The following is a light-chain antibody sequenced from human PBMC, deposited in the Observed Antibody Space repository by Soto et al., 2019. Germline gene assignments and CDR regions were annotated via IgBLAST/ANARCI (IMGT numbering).Light chain of an antibody. CDR3: QQSHSTPFT. Sequence: IPMTQSPSSLSASVGDRVTITCRASQSIDTYLNWYQQKSERAPKLLVHSASSLQSGVPSRFSGSGSGTDFTLTINNLQPEDFATYYCQQSHSTPFTFGPGTKVDLK. J-gene: IGKJ3*01. V-gene: IGKV1-39*01. CDR2: SAS. CDR1: QSIDTY.